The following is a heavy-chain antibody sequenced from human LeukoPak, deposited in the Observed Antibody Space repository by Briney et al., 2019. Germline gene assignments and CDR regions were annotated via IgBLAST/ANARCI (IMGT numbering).Heavy chain of an antibody. J-gene: IGHJ6*04. D-gene: IGHD3-10*02. CDR1: GFTFSSYW. CDR3: AELGITMIGGV. V-gene: IGHV3-7*01. CDR2: IKQDGSEK. Sequence: GGSLRLSCGVSGFTFSSYWMRWVRQAPGKGLEWVANIKQDGSEKYYADSVKGRFTISRDNAKNSLYLQMNSLRAEDTAVYYCAELGITMIGGVWGKGTTVTISS.